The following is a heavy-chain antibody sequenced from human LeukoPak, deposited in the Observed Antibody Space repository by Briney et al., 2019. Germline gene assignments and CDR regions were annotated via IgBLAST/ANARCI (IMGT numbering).Heavy chain of an antibody. Sequence: PSETLSLTCTVSGGSISSYYWSWIRQPPGKGLEWIGYIYYSGTTNYNPSLKSRVTLSVDTSKNQFSLKLSSVTAADTAVYYCARVYLDPYCSSTSCYGYYFDYWGQGTLVTVSS. CDR3: ARVYLDPYCSSTSCYGYYFDY. CDR2: IYYSGTT. CDR1: GGSISSYY. J-gene: IGHJ4*02. D-gene: IGHD2-2*01. V-gene: IGHV4-59*12.